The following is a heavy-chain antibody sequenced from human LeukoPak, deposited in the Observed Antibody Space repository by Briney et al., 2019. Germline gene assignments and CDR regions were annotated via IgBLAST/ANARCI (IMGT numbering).Heavy chain of an antibody. CDR3: AREIGSAARGR. V-gene: IGHV3-7*05. Sequence: PGGSLRLSCAASGFTFSRYWMSWVRQAPGKGLEWVANIKEDGSEKYYVDSVKGRFTISRDNAKNSVYLQMNSLRGEDTAVYYCAREIGSAARGRWGQGTLVIVSS. J-gene: IGHJ4*02. CDR2: IKEDGSEK. CDR1: GFTFSRYW. D-gene: IGHD6-13*01.